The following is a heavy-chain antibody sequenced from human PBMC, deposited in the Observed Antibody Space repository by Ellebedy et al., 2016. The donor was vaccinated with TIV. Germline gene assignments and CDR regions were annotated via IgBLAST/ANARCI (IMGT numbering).Heavy chain of an antibody. CDR1: GFTFSSYA. J-gene: IGHJ3*02. CDR3: ATEAGASRLVGGAFDM. V-gene: IGHV3-30*04. D-gene: IGHD6-25*01. Sequence: PGGSLRLSCATSGFTFSSYAMHWVRQAPGKGLEWAAVISYDGNVTYYADSVKGRFTISRENSKDTLYQQMNSMRVEDTAVYYCATEAGASRLVGGAFDMWGQGTMVTVSS. CDR2: ISYDGNVT.